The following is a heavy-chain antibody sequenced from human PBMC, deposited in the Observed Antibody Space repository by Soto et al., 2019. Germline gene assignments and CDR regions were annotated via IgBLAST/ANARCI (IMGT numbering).Heavy chain of an antibody. CDR1: GYTFTSYG. J-gene: IGHJ4*02. D-gene: IGHD3-10*01. V-gene: IGHV1-18*01. CDR2: ISAYNGNT. Sequence: ASVKVSCKASGYTFTSYGISWVRQAPGQGLEWMGWISAYNGNTNYAQKLQGRVTMTTDTSTSTAYMELRSLRSDDTAVYYCARVGLLWFGELSPGYWGQGTLVTVSS. CDR3: ARVGLLWFGELSPGY.